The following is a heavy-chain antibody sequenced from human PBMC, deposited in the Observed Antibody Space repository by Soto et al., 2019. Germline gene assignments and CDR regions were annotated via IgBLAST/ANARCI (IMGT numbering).Heavy chain of an antibody. J-gene: IGHJ4*02. CDR2: ISSGTTYF. Sequence: EVQLVESGGGLVKPGGSLTLSCAASGFTFSISTMIWVRQAPGKRLEWVSSISSGTTYFYYADSVKGRFSISRDNAKHSLFLQMNSLRVEVTAVYYCARGDGTGLHSSGWSPRFWGQGTLVTVSS. CDR3: ARGDGTGLHSSGWSPRF. V-gene: IGHV3-21*01. CDR1: GFTFSIST. D-gene: IGHD6-13*01.